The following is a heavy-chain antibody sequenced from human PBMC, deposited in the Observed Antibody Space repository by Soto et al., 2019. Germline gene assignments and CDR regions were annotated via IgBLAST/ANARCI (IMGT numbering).Heavy chain of an antibody. D-gene: IGHD3-22*01. CDR1: GYTFTTYT. V-gene: IGHV1-3*01. J-gene: IGHJ4*02. Sequence: VKVSCKASGYTFTTYTIHWVRQAPGQRLEWMGWINPGNVNTKYSQKFQGRVTITTDTSASTAYMELSSLRSEDTAVYYCARNFYDSIGLDYWGQGTPVTVS. CDR2: INPGNVNT. CDR3: ARNFYDSIGLDY.